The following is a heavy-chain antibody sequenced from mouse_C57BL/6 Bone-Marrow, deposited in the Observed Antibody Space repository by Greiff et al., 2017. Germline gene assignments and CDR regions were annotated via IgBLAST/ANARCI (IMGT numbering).Heavy chain of an antibody. CDR3: ATCGPGNYDAMDY. J-gene: IGHJ4*01. CDR1: GYSFTNYL. CDR2: INPGSGGT. V-gene: IGHV1-54*01. Sequence: QVQLKESGAELVRPGTSVKVSCKASGYSFTNYLIEWVKQRPGQGLEWIGVINPGSGGTNYNEKFKGKATLTADKSSSTAYMQLSSLTSEDSAVDFCATCGPGNYDAMDYWGQGTSVTVSS.